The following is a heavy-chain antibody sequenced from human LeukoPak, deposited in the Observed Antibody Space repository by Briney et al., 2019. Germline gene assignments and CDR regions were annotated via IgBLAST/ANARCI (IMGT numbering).Heavy chain of an antibody. D-gene: IGHD3-10*01. V-gene: IGHV4-38-2*02. J-gene: IGHJ6*04. CDR2: IDHSGST. CDR3: AREPHNVVRGVTTTWGMDV. CDR1: GYSITGGYY. Sequence: PSETLSVTCVVSGYSITGGYYWGWIRQPPEKGLEWIASIDHSGSTYYNPSLKSRVTISLDTSKNQFSLKMSSVTAADTAVYYCAREPHNVVRGVTTTWGMDVWGKGTTVTVSS.